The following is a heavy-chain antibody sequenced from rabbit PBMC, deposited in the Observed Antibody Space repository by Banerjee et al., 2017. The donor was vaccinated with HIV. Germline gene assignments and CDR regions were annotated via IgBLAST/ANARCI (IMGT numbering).Heavy chain of an antibody. V-gene: IGHV1S45*01. J-gene: IGHJ6*01. D-gene: IGHD8-1*01. Sequence: QEQLEESGGDLVKPEGSLTLTCTASGFSFSNGYVMCWVRQAPGKGLEWIACINTISGAAVYATWAKGRFTISKTSSTTVTLQMTSLTAADTATYFCARADDAGSTYDTQINYGMDLWGQGTLVTVS. CDR1: GFSFSNGYV. CDR2: INTISGAA. CDR3: ARADDAGSTYDTQINYGMDL.